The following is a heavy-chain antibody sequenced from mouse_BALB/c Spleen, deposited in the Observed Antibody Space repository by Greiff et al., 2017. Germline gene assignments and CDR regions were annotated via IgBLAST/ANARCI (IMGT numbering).Heavy chain of an antibody. CDR2: IDPANGNT. CDR3: AAYRYGDYYAMDY. V-gene: IGHV14-3*02. CDR1: GFNIKDTY. D-gene: IGHD2-14*01. J-gene: IGHJ4*01. Sequence: EVQLQQSGAELVKPGASVKLSCTASGFNIKDTYMHWVKQRPEQGLEWIGRIDPANGNTIYDPKFQGKASITADTSSNTAYLQLSSLTSEDTAVYYCAAYRYGDYYAMDYWGQGTSVTVSS.